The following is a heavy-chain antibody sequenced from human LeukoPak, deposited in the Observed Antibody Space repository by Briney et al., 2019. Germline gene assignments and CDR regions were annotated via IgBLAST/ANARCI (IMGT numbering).Heavy chain of an antibody. V-gene: IGHV4-39*01. CDR2: IYYSGST. D-gene: IGHD6-19*01. Sequence: SETLSLTCTVSGGSISSSSYYWGWIRQPPGKGLEWIGSIYYSGSTYYNPSLKSRVTISVDTSKNQFSLKLSSVTAADTAVYYCARRAGSGWYGAWFDPWGQGTLVTVSS. CDR1: GGSISSSSYY. J-gene: IGHJ5*02. CDR3: ARRAGSGWYGAWFDP.